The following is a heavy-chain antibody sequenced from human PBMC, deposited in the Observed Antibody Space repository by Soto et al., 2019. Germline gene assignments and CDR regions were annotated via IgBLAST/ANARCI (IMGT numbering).Heavy chain of an antibody. Sequence: EAQLLESGGDLVQPGGSLRLSCAASEFSFDDSAMSWVRQAPGKGLEWVSSITYTGVSTYYADSVKGRFTISRDNSRTTLFLQMNSLRAEDTAIYYCAKSSVWYPYFDSWGQGTLVTVSS. J-gene: IGHJ4*02. CDR3: AKSSVWYPYFDS. V-gene: IGHV3-23*01. CDR1: EFSFDDSA. D-gene: IGHD6-13*01. CDR2: ITYTGVST.